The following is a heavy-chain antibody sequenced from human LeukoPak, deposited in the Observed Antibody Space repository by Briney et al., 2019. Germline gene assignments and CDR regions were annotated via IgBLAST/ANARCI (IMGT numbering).Heavy chain of an antibody. J-gene: IGHJ4*02. Sequence: PGGSLRLSCAASGFTFSNYPMNWIRQAPGKGLEWISYISSSSSTIYDADSVKGRFTISRDNAKSSLYLQMNSLRAEDTAVYYCAREEGSGDSSGYYKTFDYWGQGTLATVSS. D-gene: IGHD3-22*01. CDR2: ISSSSSTI. V-gene: IGHV3-48*01. CDR3: AREEGSGDSSGYYKTFDY. CDR1: GFTFSNYP.